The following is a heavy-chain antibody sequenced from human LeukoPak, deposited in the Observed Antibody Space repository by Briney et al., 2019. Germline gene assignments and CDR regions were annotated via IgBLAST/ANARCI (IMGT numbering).Heavy chain of an antibody. J-gene: IGHJ4*02. Sequence: SETLSLTCAVYSGPFNGYHWLCLPHPPGKGLEWIGQINHCGSNKQHPSLKSRVTISVDTPKNQFSLKMNSVNSADPAVYYCARARVTTVTTGSPFDYWGQGTLVTVSS. D-gene: IGHD4-17*01. CDR1: SGPFNGYH. CDR3: ARARVTTVTTGSPFDY. V-gene: IGHV4-34*01. CDR2: INHCGSN.